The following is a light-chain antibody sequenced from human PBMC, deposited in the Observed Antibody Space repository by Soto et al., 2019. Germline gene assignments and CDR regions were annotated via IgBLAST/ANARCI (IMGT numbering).Light chain of an antibody. CDR2: ATS. J-gene: IGKJ1*01. CDR3: QHDYSYSQA. Sequence: ALQVTPCPSTLPPSVVDRFTITCRASQGIRNYLGWYQQKPGKAPKLLIYATSSLQSGVPSRFSGSGSGTEFTLTISSLQPEDFATYYCQHDYSYSQAFGQGTKVDIK. CDR1: QGIRNY. V-gene: IGKV1-6*01.